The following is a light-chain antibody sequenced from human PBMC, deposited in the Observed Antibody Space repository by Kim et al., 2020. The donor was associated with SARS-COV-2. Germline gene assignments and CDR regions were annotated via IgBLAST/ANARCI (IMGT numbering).Light chain of an antibody. V-gene: IGKV2-30*01. CDR3: MQGTYLPFT. J-gene: IGKJ4*01. Sequence: DVVMTQSPLSLPVTLGQPASISCRSSQSLVYSDGDTSLNWFQQRPAQSPRRLIYKVSNRDSGVPDRFSGSGSGTDFTLKISRVEAEDVGVYYCMQGTYLPFTFGGGTKVDIK. CDR1: QSLVYSDGDTS. CDR2: KVS.